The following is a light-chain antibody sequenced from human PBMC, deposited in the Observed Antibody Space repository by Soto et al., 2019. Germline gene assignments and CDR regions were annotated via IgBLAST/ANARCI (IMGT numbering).Light chain of an antibody. CDR3: QQYDNLIT. Sequence: DIQMTQSPSSLSASVGDRVTITCQASQDISNYLNWYQQKPGTAPKLLIYDASKLETGVPSRFSGSGSGTDFTLTISSLQPEDIATYYCQQYDNLITFGQGTRLEIK. CDR2: DAS. CDR1: QDISNY. J-gene: IGKJ5*01. V-gene: IGKV1-33*01.